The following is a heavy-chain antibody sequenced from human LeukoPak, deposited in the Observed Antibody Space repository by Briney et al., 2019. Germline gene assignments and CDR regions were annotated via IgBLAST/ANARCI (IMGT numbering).Heavy chain of an antibody. J-gene: IGHJ6*02. CDR1: GFTFDDYA. V-gene: IGHV3-9*01. D-gene: IGHD6-13*01. CDR2: ISWNSGSI. Sequence: PGGSLRLSCAASGFTFDDYAMHWVRQAPGKGLEWVSGISWNSGSIGYADSVKGRFTISRDNAKNSLYLQMNSLRAEDTALYYCAKEVGSSWYDYYYYGMDVWGQGTTVTVSS. CDR3: AKEVGSSWYDYYYYGMDV.